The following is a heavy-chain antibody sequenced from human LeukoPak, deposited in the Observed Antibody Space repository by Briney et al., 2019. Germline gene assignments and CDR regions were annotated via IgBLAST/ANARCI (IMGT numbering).Heavy chain of an antibody. Sequence: GGSLRLSCAASGFTFSSYEMNWVRQAPGKGLEWVSYISSSGSTIYYADSVKGRFTISRDNSKNTLYLQMNSLRAEDTAVYYCARVLNHYYDSSGFDYWGQGTRVTVSS. CDR3: ARVLNHYYDSSGFDY. D-gene: IGHD3-22*01. CDR2: ISSSGSTI. V-gene: IGHV3-48*03. J-gene: IGHJ4*02. CDR1: GFTFSSYE.